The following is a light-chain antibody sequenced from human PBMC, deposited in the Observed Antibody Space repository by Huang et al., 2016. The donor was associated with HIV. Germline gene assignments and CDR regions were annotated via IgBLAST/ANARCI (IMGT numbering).Light chain of an antibody. CDR1: QSVSSGY. CDR3: QQYGSSPRT. J-gene: IGKJ1*01. Sequence: EIVLTQSPGTLSLSPGERATLSCRASQSVSSGYLAWYQQKPGQAPRLLIYGASSRATGIPERCSGSGSGTDFTLTISRLEPEDFAVYYCQQYGSSPRTFGQGTKVEIK. V-gene: IGKV3-20*01. CDR2: GAS.